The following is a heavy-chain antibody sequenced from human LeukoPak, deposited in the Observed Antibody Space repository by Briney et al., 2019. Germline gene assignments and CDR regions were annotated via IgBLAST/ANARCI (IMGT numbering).Heavy chain of an antibody. CDR2: INQDGSEI. Sequence: GGSLRLSCAASGFIFSNYWMSWVRQAPGKGLEWLANINQDGSEIYYVDSVKGRFTISRDNGKNSLYLQINSLYYCARDQGSMIVVGTTNWYFDLWGRGTLVTVSS. V-gene: IGHV3-7*01. CDR1: GFIFSNYW. D-gene: IGHD3-22*01. J-gene: IGHJ2*01. CDR3: IVVGTTNWYFDL.